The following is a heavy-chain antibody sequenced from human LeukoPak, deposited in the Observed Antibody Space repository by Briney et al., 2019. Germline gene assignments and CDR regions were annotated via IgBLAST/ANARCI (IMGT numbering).Heavy chain of an antibody. CDR2: IIPIFGTA. CDR3: ARGYSGYDGYYYYMDV. J-gene: IGHJ6*03. D-gene: IGHD5-12*01. Sequence: PSVKVSCKASGGTFRSYAISWVRQAPGQGLEWMGGIIPIFGTANYAQKFQGRVTITTDESTSTAYMELSSLRSEDTAVYYCARGYSGYDGYYYYMDVWGKGTTVTVSS. CDR1: GGTFRSYA. V-gene: IGHV1-69*05.